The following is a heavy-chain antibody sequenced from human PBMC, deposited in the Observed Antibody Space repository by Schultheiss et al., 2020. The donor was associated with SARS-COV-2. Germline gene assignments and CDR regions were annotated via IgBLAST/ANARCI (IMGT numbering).Heavy chain of an antibody. Sequence: ASVKVSCKASGYTLTTYAISWVRQAPGQGLEWMGWISPYNGNTNYARKLQGRVTMTTDTSTSTAYMELRSLRSDDTAVYYCARNGAWLSIDYWGQGTLVTVSS. D-gene: IGHD3-22*01. CDR3: ARNGAWLSIDY. CDR1: GYTLTTYA. V-gene: IGHV1-18*01. CDR2: ISPYNGNT. J-gene: IGHJ4*02.